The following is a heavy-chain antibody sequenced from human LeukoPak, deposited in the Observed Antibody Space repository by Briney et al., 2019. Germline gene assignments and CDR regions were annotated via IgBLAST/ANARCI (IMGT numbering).Heavy chain of an antibody. CDR2: IKQDGSGE. V-gene: IGHV3-7*01. CDR3: ARDHYNWTPDQGYKVFDY. Sequence: PGGSLRLSCAASGFTFSHDWMSWVRQAPGKGLEWVASIKQDGSGEHYVDSVKDRFTISRDNAKNSLYLQMNSLRAEDTAVYYCARDHYNWTPDQGYKVFDYWGQGSLDTVSS. D-gene: IGHD1-20*01. CDR1: GFTFSHDW. J-gene: IGHJ4*02.